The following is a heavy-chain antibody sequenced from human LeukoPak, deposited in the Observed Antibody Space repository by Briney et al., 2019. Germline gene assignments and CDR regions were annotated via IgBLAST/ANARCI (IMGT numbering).Heavy chain of an antibody. CDR2: ISSSSSTI. CDR3: AKSRGSILLWFGESTN. J-gene: IGHJ4*02. CDR1: GFTFSIYS. V-gene: IGHV3-48*01. Sequence: PGGSLRLSCAASGFTFSIYSMNWVRQAPGKGLEWVSYISSSSSTIHYADSVKGRFTISRDNSKNTLYLQMNSLRAEDTAVYYCAKSRGSILLWFGESTNWGQGTLVTVSS. D-gene: IGHD3-10*01.